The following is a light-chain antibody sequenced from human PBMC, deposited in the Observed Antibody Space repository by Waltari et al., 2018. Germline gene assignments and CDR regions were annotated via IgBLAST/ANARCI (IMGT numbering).Light chain of an antibody. Sequence: QSALTQPASVSGSPGQSITISCTGTSSDVGGYTYVSWYQQHPGKAPKVMIYDVSNRPSGVSNRFSGSKSGNTASLTISGLQAEDEADYYCSSYTSSSTLVFGTGTKVTVL. J-gene: IGLJ1*01. V-gene: IGLV2-14*01. CDR2: DVS. CDR3: SSYTSSSTLV. CDR1: SSDVGGYTY.